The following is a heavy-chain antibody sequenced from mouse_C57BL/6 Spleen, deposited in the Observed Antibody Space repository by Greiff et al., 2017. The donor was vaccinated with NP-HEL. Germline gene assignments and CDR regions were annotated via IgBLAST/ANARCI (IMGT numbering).Heavy chain of an antibody. Sequence: EVQLQESGPGLVKPSQSLSLTCSVTGYSITSGYYWNWIRQFPGNKLEWMGYISYDGSNNYNPSLKNLISITRDTSKNQFFLKLNSVTTEDTATYFCARDWADYSNYLYYFDYWGKGTTLTVSS. D-gene: IGHD2-5*01. J-gene: IGHJ2*01. CDR3: ARDWADYSNYLYYFDY. CDR1: GYSITSGYY. V-gene: IGHV3-6*01. CDR2: ISYDGSN.